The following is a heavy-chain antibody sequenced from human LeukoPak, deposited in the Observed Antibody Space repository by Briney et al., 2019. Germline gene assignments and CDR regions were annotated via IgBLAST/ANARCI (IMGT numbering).Heavy chain of an antibody. CDR3: ASDYYGSGSYYDY. CDR1: GFTFSSYW. D-gene: IGHD3-10*01. Sequence: GGSLRLSCAASGFTFSSYWMSWVRQAPGKGLEWVANIKQDRSEKYYVDSVKGRFTISRDNAKNSLYLQMNSLRAEDTAVYYCASDYYGSGSYYDYWGQGTLVTVSS. V-gene: IGHV3-7*03. J-gene: IGHJ4*02. CDR2: IKQDRSEK.